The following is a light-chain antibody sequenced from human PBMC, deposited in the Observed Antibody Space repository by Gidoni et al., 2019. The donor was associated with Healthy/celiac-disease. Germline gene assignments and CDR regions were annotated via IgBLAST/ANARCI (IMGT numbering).Light chain of an antibody. CDR2: DAS. V-gene: IGKV1-33*01. J-gene: IGKJ1*01. CDR1: QDISNY. CDR3: QQYDNLPRT. Sequence: DIRMTQSPSSLSSTVGDRVTITCQARQDISNYLNWYQQKPGKAPKLLIYDASNLETGVPSRFSGSGSGTDFTFTISSLQPEDIATYYCQQYDNLPRTFGQGTKVEIK.